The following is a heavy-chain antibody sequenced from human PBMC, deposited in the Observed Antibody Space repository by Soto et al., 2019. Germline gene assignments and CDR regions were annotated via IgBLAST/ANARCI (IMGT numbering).Heavy chain of an antibody. D-gene: IGHD1-26*01. J-gene: IGHJ4*02. Sequence: QITLEESGPTLAKPTQTLTLTCTFSGFSLTTSGVGVGWIRQPPGKALEWLALIYWNENKRFSPSLKTRITITNGTTKNPLFLTRSNMNPVDTATYCSAPITLVTIIDSWGQGTQVSVSS. V-gene: IGHV2-5*01. CDR1: GFSLTTSGVG. CDR3: APITLVTIIDS. CDR2: IYWNENK.